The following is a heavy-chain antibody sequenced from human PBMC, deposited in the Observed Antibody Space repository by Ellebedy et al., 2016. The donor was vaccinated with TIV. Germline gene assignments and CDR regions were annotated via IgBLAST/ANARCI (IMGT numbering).Heavy chain of an antibody. V-gene: IGHV3-53*01. J-gene: IGHJ4*02. Sequence: GGSLRLSCAASGFTVSSNYMSWVRQAPGRGLEWVSTIYSSGGTYYAGSVKGRFTISRDNSKNTLYLQMNSLRAEDTAVYYCAKGVGATWYRGFDYWGQGTLVTVSS. CDR1: GFTVSSNY. D-gene: IGHD1-26*01. CDR3: AKGVGATWYRGFDY. CDR2: IYSSGGT.